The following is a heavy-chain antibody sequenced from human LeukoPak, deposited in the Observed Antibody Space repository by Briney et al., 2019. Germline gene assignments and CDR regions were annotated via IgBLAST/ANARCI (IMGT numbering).Heavy chain of an antibody. D-gene: IGHD3-10*01. CDR3: ARDNSTGDYYYYYMDV. CDR2: IKQDGSEK. CDR1: GFTFSNYW. J-gene: IGHJ6*03. V-gene: IGHV3-7*03. Sequence: GGSLRLFCAASGFTFSNYWMSWVRQAPGKGLEWVANIKQDGSEKYYVDSLKGRFTISRDNAKNSLYLQMNSLRAEDTALYYCARDNSTGDYYYYYMDVWGKGTTVTVSS.